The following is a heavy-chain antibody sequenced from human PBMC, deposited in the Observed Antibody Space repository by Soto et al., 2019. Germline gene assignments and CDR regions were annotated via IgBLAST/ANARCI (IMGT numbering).Heavy chain of an antibody. Sequence: EVQLVESGGGLVQPGRSLRLSCAASGFTFDDYAMHWGRQAPGKGLEWVSGISWNSGNIGYADSVKGRFTISRDNAKNSLYLQMNSLRADDTALYYCAKDMGGYRKSMDVWGKGTTVTVSS. CDR2: ISWNSGNI. CDR3: AKDMGGYRKSMDV. CDR1: GFTFDDYA. J-gene: IGHJ6*04. D-gene: IGHD6-25*01. V-gene: IGHV3-9*01.